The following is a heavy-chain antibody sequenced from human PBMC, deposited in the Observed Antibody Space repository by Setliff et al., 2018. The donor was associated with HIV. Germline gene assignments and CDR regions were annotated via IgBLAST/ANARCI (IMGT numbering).Heavy chain of an antibody. CDR1: RGSISDYY. D-gene: IGHD3-10*01. CDR3: ARDRHSSGLGSYGP. V-gene: IGHV4-59*01. Sequence: PSETLSLTCTVSRGSISDYYWSWIRQPPGKGLEWIGYIYTSGSTNYNPSRKSRVTISLDTSKNQFSLKVNSVNAADTAVYYCARDRHSSGLGSYGPWGPGILVTVSS. J-gene: IGHJ5*02. CDR2: IYTSGST.